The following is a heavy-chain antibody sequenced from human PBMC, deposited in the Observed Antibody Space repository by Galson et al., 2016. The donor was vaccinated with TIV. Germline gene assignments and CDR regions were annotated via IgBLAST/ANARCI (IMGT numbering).Heavy chain of an antibody. Sequence: SLRLSCAASGFTFTNYWMHWVRQAPGKGLEWVANINHDCSQKYYVDSVKGRFTISRDNAKNSLYLQMSGLRPEDTAFYYCARAVGALAALWGQGTLVTVSS. CDR1: GFTFTNYW. CDR3: ARAVGALAAL. CDR2: INHDCSQK. V-gene: IGHV3-7*03. D-gene: IGHD6-13*01. J-gene: IGHJ4*02.